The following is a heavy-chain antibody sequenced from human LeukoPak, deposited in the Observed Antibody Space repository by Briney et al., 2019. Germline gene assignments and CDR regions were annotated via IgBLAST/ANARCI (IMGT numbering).Heavy chain of an antibody. Sequence: SGGSLRLSCAASGFTFSSYWMSWVRQAPGKGLEWVANIKQDGSEKYYVDSVKGRFTISRDNAKNSLYLQMNSLRAEDTAVYYCARDRNYYDSSGYYLFDYWGQGTLVTVSS. CDR3: ARDRNYYDSSGYYLFDY. CDR2: IKQDGSEK. V-gene: IGHV3-7*01. D-gene: IGHD3-22*01. J-gene: IGHJ4*02. CDR1: GFTFSSYW.